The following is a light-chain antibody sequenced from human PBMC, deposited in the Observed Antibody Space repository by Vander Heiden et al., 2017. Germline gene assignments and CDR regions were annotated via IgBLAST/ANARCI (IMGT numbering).Light chain of an antibody. Sequence: DIVMTQSPDSLALSLGERATINCKSSQSVLYSSNNKNYLAWYQQKPGQPPKLLIYWASTRLSGVPDPFSGSGSATDFTLTIISLLAADVAVYYCRQDVGKRHTFGGGTRLEIK. J-gene: IGKJ4*01. CDR2: WAS. CDR3: RQDVGKRHT. CDR1: QSVLYSSNNKNY. V-gene: IGKV4-1*01.